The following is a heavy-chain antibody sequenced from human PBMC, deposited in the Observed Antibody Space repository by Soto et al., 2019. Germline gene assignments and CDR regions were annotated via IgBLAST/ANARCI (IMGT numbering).Heavy chain of an antibody. CDR1: GGSISSGGYY. V-gene: IGHV4-31*03. CDR2: IYYSGST. CDR3: ARDRAQTYCSGGSCYSGEGFDY. Sequence: PSETLSLTCTVSGGSISSGGYYWSWIRQHPGKGLEWIGYIYYSGSTYYNPSLKSRVTISVDTSKNQFSLKLSSVTAADTAVYYCARDRAQTYCSGGSCYSGEGFDYWGQGTLVTVSS. J-gene: IGHJ4*02. D-gene: IGHD2-15*01.